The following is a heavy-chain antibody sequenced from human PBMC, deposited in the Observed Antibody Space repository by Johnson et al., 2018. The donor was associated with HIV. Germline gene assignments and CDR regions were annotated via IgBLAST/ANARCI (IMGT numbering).Heavy chain of an antibody. V-gene: IGHV3-33*06. CDR2: IWYDGSNK. Sequence: QVQLVESGGGLVQPGRSLRLSCAASGFTFSNYVMHWVRQAPGKGLEWVAVIWYDGSNKYYADSVKGRFTISRDNSKNTLYMQMNSLRAEDTAVYYCAKDKDAFDIWGQGTMVTVSS. CDR3: AKDKDAFDI. CDR1: GFTFSNYV. J-gene: IGHJ3*02.